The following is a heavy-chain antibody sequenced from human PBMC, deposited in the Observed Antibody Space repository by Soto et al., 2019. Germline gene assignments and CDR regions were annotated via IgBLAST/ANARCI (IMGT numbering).Heavy chain of an antibody. CDR1: GYSFTSYW. J-gene: IGHJ6*02. D-gene: IGHD5-12*01. CDR3: ARESGKVYSGYEAYYYYYGMDV. CDR2: IYPGDSDT. Sequence: PGESLKISCKGSGYSFTSYWIGWVRQMPGKGLEWMGIIYPGDSDTRYSPSFQGQVTISADKSISTAYLQWSSLKASDTAMYYCARESGKVYSGYEAYYYYYGMDVWGQGTTVTVSS. V-gene: IGHV5-51*01.